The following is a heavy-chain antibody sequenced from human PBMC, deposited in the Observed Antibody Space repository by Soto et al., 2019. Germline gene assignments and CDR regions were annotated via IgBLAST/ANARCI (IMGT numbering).Heavy chain of an antibody. D-gene: IGHD6-6*01. J-gene: IGHJ4*02. V-gene: IGHV3-7*01. CDR3: ARDIAARTPDY. CDR2: IKQDGSEK. Sequence: EVQLVESGGGLVQPGGSLRLSCAASGFTFSSYWLSWVRQAPGKGLEWVANIKQDGSEKYYVDSVKGRFTISRDNAKNSLSLQMNSLRAEDTAVYHCARDIAARTPDYWGRGTLVTVSS. CDR1: GFTFSSYW.